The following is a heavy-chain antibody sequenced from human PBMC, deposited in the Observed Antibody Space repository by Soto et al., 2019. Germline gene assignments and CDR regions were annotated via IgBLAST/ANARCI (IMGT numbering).Heavy chain of an antibody. D-gene: IGHD1-7*01. CDR1: GSTFNIYW. CDR3: ARDRNYHSDY. J-gene: IGHJ4*02. Sequence: GGSLRLSCATSGSTFNIYWMHWVRQAPGKGLVWISRIKSDGSDTIYADSVKGRFTISRDNARNTLYLQMNSLRAEDTATYYCARDRNYHSDYLGQGTLVTVSS. CDR2: IKSDGSDT. V-gene: IGHV3-74*01.